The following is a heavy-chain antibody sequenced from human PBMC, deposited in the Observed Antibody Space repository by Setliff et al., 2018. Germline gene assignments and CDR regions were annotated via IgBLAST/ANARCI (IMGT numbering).Heavy chain of an antibody. J-gene: IGHJ4*02. CDR1: GYTLTNYY. CDR3: ARGDYSNPCDY. Sequence: ASVKVSCKASGYTLTNYYMHWVRQAPGQGLEWMGIINPSGGLTRYAQKFQGRVTMTRDTSTTTVYMELSSLRSDDTAVYYCARGDYSNPCDYWGQGTLVTVSS. CDR2: INPSGGLT. D-gene: IGHD4-4*01. V-gene: IGHV1-46*01.